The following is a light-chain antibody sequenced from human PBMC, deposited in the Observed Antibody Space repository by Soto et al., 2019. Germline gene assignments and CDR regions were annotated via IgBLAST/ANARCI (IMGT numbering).Light chain of an antibody. CDR3: QSYDNSLSGSWV. J-gene: IGLJ3*02. CDR1: SSNIGAGFD. V-gene: IGLV1-40*01. CDR2: GNS. Sequence: QSVLTQPPSVSGAPGQRVTISCTGSSSNIGAGFDVHWYHQIAGTAPKLLIYGNSNRPSGVPDRFSGSKSGTSASLAINGLQAEDEARYYCQSYDNSLSGSWVFGGGTKLTVL.